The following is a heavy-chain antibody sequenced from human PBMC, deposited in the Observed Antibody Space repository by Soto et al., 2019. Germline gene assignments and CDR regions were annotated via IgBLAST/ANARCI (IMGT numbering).Heavy chain of an antibody. V-gene: IGHV3-74*01. Sequence: EVQLVESGGGLVQPGGSLRLCCAASGFTSSSYWIHWVRQAPGKGLVWVSRISNDGSSTNYADSVKGRFTISRDNAKNTVYLQMNSLRAEDTAVYYCARDTYYYDSSDHFSADASDIRGQGTMVTVSS. CDR3: ARDTYYYDSSDHFSADASDI. CDR1: GFTSSSYW. D-gene: IGHD3-22*01. CDR2: ISNDGSST. J-gene: IGHJ3*02.